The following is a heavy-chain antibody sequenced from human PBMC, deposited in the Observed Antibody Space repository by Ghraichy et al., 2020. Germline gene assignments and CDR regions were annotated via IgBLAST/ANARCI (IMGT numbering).Heavy chain of an antibody. D-gene: IGHD6-19*01. CDR3: ARVYTSVLAFDL. Sequence: GGSLRLSCAASGFTVSSNYMSWVRQAPGKGLEWVSVIYTGGSTYYADSVKGRFTISRDNSEKTLYLQMNSLRAEDTAVYYCARVYTSVLAFDLWGQGTMVTVSS. V-gene: IGHV3-66*01. CDR2: IYTGGST. CDR1: GFTVSSNY. J-gene: IGHJ3*01.